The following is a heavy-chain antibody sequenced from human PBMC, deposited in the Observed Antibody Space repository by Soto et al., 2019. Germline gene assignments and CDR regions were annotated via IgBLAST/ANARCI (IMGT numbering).Heavy chain of an antibody. Sequence: SETLSLTCTVSGGSVNTGDYYWGWIRQSPGKGLEWIGSIFYSGTTYYNPSLPGRITISIDTSKNQFSLRLTSVTAADTALYYCARDWVHERWFDPWGQGTLVTVSS. CDR1: GGSVNTGDYY. CDR2: IFYSGTT. V-gene: IGHV4-30-4*01. D-gene: IGHD1-1*01. J-gene: IGHJ5*02. CDR3: ARDWVHERWFDP.